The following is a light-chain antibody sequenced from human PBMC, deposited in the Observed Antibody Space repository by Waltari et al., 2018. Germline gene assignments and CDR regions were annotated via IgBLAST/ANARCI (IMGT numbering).Light chain of an antibody. CDR2: DAS. Sequence: IQLTQSPSSLSASVGDSVTITCRASQAISNYLAWYQQKPGKAPNLLIYDASTLQSGVPSRFSGSGSGTDFTLTISSLQAEDFATYFCQQLNSFPELTFGGGTKVEIK. J-gene: IGKJ4*01. V-gene: IGKV1-9*01. CDR3: QQLNSFPELT. CDR1: QAISNY.